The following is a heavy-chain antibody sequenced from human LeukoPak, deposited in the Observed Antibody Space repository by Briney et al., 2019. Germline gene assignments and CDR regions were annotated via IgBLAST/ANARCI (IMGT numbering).Heavy chain of an antibody. J-gene: IGHJ4*02. CDR3: ARALDYYGSGSPGDY. D-gene: IGHD3-10*01. Sequence: VASVKVSCKASGYTFTSYGISWVRQAPGQGLEWMGWISAYNGNTNYAQKLQGRVTMTTDTSTSTAYMELRSLRSDDTAVYYCARALDYYGSGSPGDYWGLGTLVTVSS. CDR2: ISAYNGNT. CDR1: GYTFTSYG. V-gene: IGHV1-18*01.